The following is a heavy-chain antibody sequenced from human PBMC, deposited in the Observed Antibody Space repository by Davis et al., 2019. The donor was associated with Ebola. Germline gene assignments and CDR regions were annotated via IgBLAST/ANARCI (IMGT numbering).Heavy chain of an antibody. CDR1: GFTFSSYW. V-gene: IGHV3-7*01. Sequence: PGGSLRLSCAASGFTFSSYWMSWVRQAPGKGLEWVANIKQDGSEKYYVDSVKGRFTISRDNAKNSLYLQMNSLRAEDTAVYYCAREVYSSGWQQYYFDYWGQGTLVTVSS. J-gene: IGHJ4*02. CDR2: IKQDGSEK. D-gene: IGHD6-19*01. CDR3: AREVYSSGWQQYYFDY.